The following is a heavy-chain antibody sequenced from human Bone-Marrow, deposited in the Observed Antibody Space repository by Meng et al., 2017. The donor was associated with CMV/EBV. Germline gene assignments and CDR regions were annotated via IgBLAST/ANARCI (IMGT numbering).Heavy chain of an antibody. J-gene: IGHJ5*02. CDR3: APRQLLYRFWFDP. V-gene: IGHV4-34*01. Sequence: SETLSLTCAVYGGSFSGYYWSWIRQPPGKGLEWIGEINHSGTTNYNPSLKSRVTISIDTSKNQCSLKWSSVTAADTALYYCAPRQLLYRFWFDPWGQGTLVTVSS. CDR2: INHSGTT. D-gene: IGHD2-2*01. CDR1: GGSFSGYY.